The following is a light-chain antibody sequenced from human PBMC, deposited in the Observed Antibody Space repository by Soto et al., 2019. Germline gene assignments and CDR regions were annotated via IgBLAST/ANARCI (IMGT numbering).Light chain of an antibody. V-gene: IGLV3-21*04. CDR1: NIGSKS. CDR2: YDS. Sequence: SYELTQPPSVSVAPGKTAGITCGGNNIGSKSVHWYQQKPGQAPVLVIYYDSDRPSGIPERFSGSNSGNTATLTISRVEAGDEADYYCQVWDSSSDHPVFGTGTKLTVL. CDR3: QVWDSSSDHPV. J-gene: IGLJ1*01.